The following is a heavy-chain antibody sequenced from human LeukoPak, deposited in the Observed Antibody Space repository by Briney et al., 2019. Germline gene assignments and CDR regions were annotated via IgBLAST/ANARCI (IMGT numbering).Heavy chain of an antibody. CDR2: IIPIFGTA. J-gene: IGHJ3*02. V-gene: IGHV1-69*05. D-gene: IGHD5/OR15-5a*01. CDR3: ARDLLVSDGAFDI. CDR1: GGTFSSYA. Sequence: GSSVKVSCKASGGTFSSYAISWVRQAPGQGLEWMGRIIPIFGTANYAQKFQGRVTITTDESTSTAYTELSSLRSEDTAVYYCARDLLVSDGAFDIWGQGTMVTVSS.